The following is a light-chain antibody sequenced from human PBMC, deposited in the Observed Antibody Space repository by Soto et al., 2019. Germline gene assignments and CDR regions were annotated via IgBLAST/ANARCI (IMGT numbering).Light chain of an antibody. CDR3: SSSTSSDTLL. Sequence: QSALTQPASVSGSPGQSITTSCTGTSSDVGGYNYVSWYQQHPGKAPKLMIYEVSNRPSGVSNRFSGSKSGNTASLTISGLQAEDEADYYCSSSTSSDTLLFGGGTKLTVL. CDR1: SSDVGGYNY. CDR2: EVS. V-gene: IGLV2-14*01. J-gene: IGLJ2*01.